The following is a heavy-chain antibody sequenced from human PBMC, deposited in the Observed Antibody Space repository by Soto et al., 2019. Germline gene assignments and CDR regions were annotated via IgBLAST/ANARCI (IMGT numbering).Heavy chain of an antibody. CDR3: ARAIVVGTTYYFDY. CDR2: IYHSGST. J-gene: IGHJ4*02. CDR1: GGSISSGGYS. Sequence: SETLSLTCAVSGGSISSGGYSWSWIRQPPGKGLEWIGYIYHSGSTYYNPSLKSRVTISVDRSQNQFSLKLGSVTAADTAVYYCARAIVVGTTYYFDYWGQGTLVTVSS. D-gene: IGHD1-26*01. V-gene: IGHV4-30-2*01.